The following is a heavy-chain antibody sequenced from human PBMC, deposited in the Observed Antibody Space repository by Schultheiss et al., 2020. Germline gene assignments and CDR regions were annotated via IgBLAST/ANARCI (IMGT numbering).Heavy chain of an antibody. D-gene: IGHD6-13*01. CDR1: GFTFSSYS. Sequence: GGSLRLSCAASGFTFSSYSMNWVRQAPGKGLEWVSYISSSSSTIYYADSVKGRFTISRDKSKNTLYLQMNSLRDEDTAVYYCTKGVHSSSWTPDYWGQGTLITVSS. CDR2: ISSSSSTI. J-gene: IGHJ4*02. V-gene: IGHV3-48*02. CDR3: TKGVHSSSWTPDY.